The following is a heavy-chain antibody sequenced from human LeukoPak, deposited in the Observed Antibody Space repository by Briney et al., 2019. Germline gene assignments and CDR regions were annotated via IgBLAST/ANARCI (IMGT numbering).Heavy chain of an antibody. V-gene: IGHV1-2*02. Sequence: ASVKVSCKASGYTFTDYYMHGVRQAPGQGLEWMGWIKPRSGDTNYARKFQGRVIMTRDTSISTAYLELSSLKSDDTAVYYCARFPQGAGEWGQGTLVTVSS. CDR2: IKPRSGDT. CDR1: GYTFTDYY. J-gene: IGHJ4*02. CDR3: ARFPQGAGE. D-gene: IGHD7-27*01.